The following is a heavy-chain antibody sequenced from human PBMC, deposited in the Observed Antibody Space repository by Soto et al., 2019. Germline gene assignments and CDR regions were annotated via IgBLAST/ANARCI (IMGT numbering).Heavy chain of an antibody. V-gene: IGHV4-4*02. D-gene: IGHD1-26*01. CDR2: IYHSGSI. CDR3: ATSQLGEYFDY. CDR1: GDPISSSHW. J-gene: IGHJ4*02. Sequence: ETLSLTCTVSGDPISSSHWWSWVRQTPGKGLEWIGEIYHSGSINYNPSLKSRVIISADRSKNQFSLRLSSVTAADTAVYYCATSQLGEYFDYWGQGTLVTVSS.